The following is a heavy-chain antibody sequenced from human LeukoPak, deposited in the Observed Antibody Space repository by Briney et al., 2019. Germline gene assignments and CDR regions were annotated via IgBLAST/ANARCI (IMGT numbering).Heavy chain of an antibody. V-gene: IGHV1-18*01. CDR2: ISGYNGNT. J-gene: IGHJ4*02. CDR1: GYTFTNYG. Sequence: GASVKVSCETSGYTFTNYGISWVRQAPGQGPERMGWISGYNGNTNYVQKFQGRVTMTTDTSTSTAYMELRSLRSDDTAVYYCARDLSLGRHDYGEPFDYWGQGTQVTVSS. D-gene: IGHD4-17*01. CDR3: ARDLSLGRHDYGEPFDY.